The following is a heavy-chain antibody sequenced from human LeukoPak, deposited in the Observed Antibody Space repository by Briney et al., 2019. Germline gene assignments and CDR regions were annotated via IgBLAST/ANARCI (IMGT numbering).Heavy chain of an antibody. CDR2: LHSDGIT. D-gene: IGHD1-26*01. CDR3: VRDRSGTYLDY. J-gene: IGHJ4*02. V-gene: IGHV3-66*01. Sequence: GGSLRLSCVASGGSFCSSFRGWVRQAPGKGLEWVSILHSDGITDYVDSARGRFAISRDNSKDIFYLQMNSLRVEDTGVYYCVRDRSGTYLDYWGQGTLVTVSS. CDR1: GGSFCSSF.